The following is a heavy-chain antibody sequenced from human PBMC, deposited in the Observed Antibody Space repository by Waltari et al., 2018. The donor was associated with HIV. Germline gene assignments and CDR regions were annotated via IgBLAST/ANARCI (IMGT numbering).Heavy chain of an antibody. CDR2: ISYSGST. Sequence: QLQLQESGPGMVKPSETLSLPRTVSGGSISSSSYYWGWIRQAPGKGLEWIGSISYSGSTYYNPSLKSRVTISVDTSKNQVSLKLSSVTAADTAVYYCAREGNFWSGYYNAFDIWGQGTMVTVSS. J-gene: IGHJ3*02. V-gene: IGHV4-39*07. CDR1: GGSISSSSYY. CDR3: AREGNFWSGYYNAFDI. D-gene: IGHD3-3*01.